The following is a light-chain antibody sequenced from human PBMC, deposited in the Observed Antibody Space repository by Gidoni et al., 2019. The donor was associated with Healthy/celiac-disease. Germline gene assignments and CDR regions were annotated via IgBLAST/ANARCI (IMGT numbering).Light chain of an antibody. Sequence: DNQLTQSPSFLSASVGDRVTIPCRASQDISSYLAWYQQKPGKAPKLLIYAASTFQSGVPSRFSGSGSCTEFTLTISSLQPEDFATYYCQQLNSYPPLTFGGGTKVEIK. CDR3: QQLNSYPPLT. CDR1: QDISSY. J-gene: IGKJ4*01. CDR2: AAS. V-gene: IGKV1-9*01.